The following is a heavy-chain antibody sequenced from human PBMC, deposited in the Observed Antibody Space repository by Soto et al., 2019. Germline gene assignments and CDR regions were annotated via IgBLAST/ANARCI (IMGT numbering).Heavy chain of an antibody. D-gene: IGHD3-10*01. J-gene: IGHJ4*02. CDR1: GFTFSSYA. Sequence: GGSLRLSCAASGFTFSSYAMHWIRQAPGKGLEWVAVISYDGSNKYYADSVKGRFTISRDNSKNTLYLQMNSLRAEDTAVYYCARDHHGSGSYYYFAYWGQGTLVTVSS. CDR3: ARDHHGSGSYYYFAY. CDR2: ISYDGSNK. V-gene: IGHV3-30*04.